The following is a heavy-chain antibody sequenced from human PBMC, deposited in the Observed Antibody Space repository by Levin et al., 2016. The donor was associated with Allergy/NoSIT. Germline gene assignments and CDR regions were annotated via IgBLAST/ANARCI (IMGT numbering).Heavy chain of an antibody. V-gene: IGHV3-30*03. CDR3: ARSPNQSRLKYYYYGMDV. J-gene: IGHJ6*02. CDR2: ISNDGSNT. Sequence: GGSLRLSCVGSGFIFSNSGMYWVRQAPGKGLEWMALISNDGSNTYYMDSLKGRFTISRDNSKNTLYLQMNSLRAEDTAVYYCARSPNQSRLKYYYYGMDVWGQGTPVTVSS. D-gene: IGHD1-14*01. CDR1: GFIFSNSG.